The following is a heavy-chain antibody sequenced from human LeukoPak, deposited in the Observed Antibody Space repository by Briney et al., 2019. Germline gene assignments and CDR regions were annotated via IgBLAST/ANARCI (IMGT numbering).Heavy chain of an antibody. D-gene: IGHD2-15*01. CDR2: INPNSGGT. V-gene: IGHV1-2*06. J-gene: IGHJ6*03. CDR1: GYTFTGYY. Sequence: ASVKVSCKASGYTFTGYYMHWVRQAPGQGLEWMGRINPNSGGTNHAQKFQGRVTMTRDTSISTAYMELSRLRSDDTAVYYCARDLGYCNGGSCSDRWYYYYYMDVWGKGTTVTVSS. CDR3: ARDLGYCNGGSCSDRWYYYYYMDV.